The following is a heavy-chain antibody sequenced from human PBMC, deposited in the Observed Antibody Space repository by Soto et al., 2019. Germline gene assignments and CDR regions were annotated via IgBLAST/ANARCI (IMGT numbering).Heavy chain of an antibody. CDR2: IWYDGSNK. D-gene: IGHD1-26*01. J-gene: IGHJ4*02. CDR3: ARVSEGGSYYGGLDY. CDR1: GFTFSSYG. V-gene: IGHV3-33*01. Sequence: QVQLVESGGGVVQPGRSLRLSCAASGFTFSSYGMHWVRQAPGKGRDWVAVIWYDGSNKYYADSVKGRFTISRDNSKNTLYLQMNSLRAEDTAVYYCARVSEGGSYYGGLDYWGQGTLVTVSS.